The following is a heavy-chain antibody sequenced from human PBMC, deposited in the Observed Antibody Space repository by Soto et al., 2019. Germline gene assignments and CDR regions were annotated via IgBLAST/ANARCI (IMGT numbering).Heavy chain of an antibody. D-gene: IGHD1-26*01. Sequence: GVSLGLSFAAPGFTFSSYWMHWVRQAPGKGLVWVSRINSDGSSTSYADSVKGRFTISRDNAKNTLYLQMNSLRAEDTAVYYCARVKGPSGSYSHWGQGTLVTVSS. CDR2: INSDGSST. CDR1: GFTFSSYW. CDR3: ARVKGPSGSYSH. J-gene: IGHJ4*02. V-gene: IGHV3-74*01.